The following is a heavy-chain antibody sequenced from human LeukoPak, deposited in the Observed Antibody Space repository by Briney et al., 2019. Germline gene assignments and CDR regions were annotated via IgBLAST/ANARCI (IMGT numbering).Heavy chain of an antibody. J-gene: IGHJ4*02. CDR1: GFTFSSYS. D-gene: IGHD6-13*01. CDR3: ASARGRIAAAGGDY. Sequence: GGSLRLSCAASGFTFSSYSMNWVRQAPGKGLEWVSSISGSSSYIYYADSVKGRFTISRDNAKNSLYLQMNSLRAEDTAVYYCASARGRIAAAGGDYWGQGTLVTVSS. V-gene: IGHV3-21*01. CDR2: ISGSSSYI.